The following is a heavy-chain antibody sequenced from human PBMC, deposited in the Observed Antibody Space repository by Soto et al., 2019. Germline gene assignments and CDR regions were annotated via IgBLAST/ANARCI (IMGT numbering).Heavy chain of an antibody. CDR3: ARGAGAFGYSSSMDV. CDR2: ISYDASKK. J-gene: IGHJ6*02. V-gene: IGHV3-30-3*01. CDR1: GFTFSSQA. Sequence: GGSLRLSCVASGFTFSSQAMIWVRQAPDKGLEWVALISYDASKKYLSNSVKGRFTISRDNSKNTLYLEMNSLRADDTAVYYCARGAGAFGYSSSMDVWGQGTTVTVSS. D-gene: IGHD6-13*01.